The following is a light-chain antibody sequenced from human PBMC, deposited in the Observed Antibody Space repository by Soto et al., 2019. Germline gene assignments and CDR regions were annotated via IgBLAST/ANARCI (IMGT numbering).Light chain of an antibody. Sequence: EIVLTQSPGTLSLSPGERVTLSCRASQSVGSSRLAWYQQKPGQTPRLLIYGASNRATGIPDRFSGSGSGTDFTLTISSLQPDDFATYYCQHYNSYSEASGHGTKVDIK. CDR2: GAS. V-gene: IGKV3-20*01. CDR1: QSVGSSR. CDR3: QHYNSYSEA. J-gene: IGKJ1*01.